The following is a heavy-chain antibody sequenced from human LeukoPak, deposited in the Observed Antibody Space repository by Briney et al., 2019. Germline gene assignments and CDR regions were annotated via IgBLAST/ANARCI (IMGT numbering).Heavy chain of an antibody. CDR1: GFTFSRYS. Sequence: GGSLRLSCAACGFTFSRYSMNWVRQAPGKRLEWVSSISSSSSYIYYADSVKGRFTISRDNAKNSLYLQMNSLRAEDTAVYYCGRGDLYGMDVWGKGTTVTVSS. CDR3: GRGDLYGMDV. J-gene: IGHJ6*04. CDR2: ISSSSSYI. V-gene: IGHV3-21*01.